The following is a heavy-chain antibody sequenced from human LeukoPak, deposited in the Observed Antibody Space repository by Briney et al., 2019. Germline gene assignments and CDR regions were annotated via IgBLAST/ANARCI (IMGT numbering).Heavy chain of an antibody. Sequence: ASVKVSCKASGYTFTSYYMHWVRQAPGQGLEWMEIINPSGGSTSYAQKFQGRVTMTRDTSTSTVYMELSSLRSEDTAVYYCASSYGDYDWFDPWGQGTLVTVSS. J-gene: IGHJ5*02. D-gene: IGHD4-17*01. V-gene: IGHV1-46*01. CDR1: GYTFTSYY. CDR3: ASSYGDYDWFDP. CDR2: INPSGGST.